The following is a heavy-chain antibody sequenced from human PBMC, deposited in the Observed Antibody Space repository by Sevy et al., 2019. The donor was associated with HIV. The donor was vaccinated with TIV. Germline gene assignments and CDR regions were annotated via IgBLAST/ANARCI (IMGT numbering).Heavy chain of an antibody. CDR3: AKDHDNNWFDP. J-gene: IGHJ5*02. CDR1: GFTFSLYA. V-gene: IGHV3-23*01. CDR2: ISISGDSI. Sequence: GGSLRLSCAASGFTFSLYAMTWVRQAPGKGLEWVSTISISGDSIYYADSVKGRFTISRANSKNTLYLQMNSLRAEDTAIYFCAKDHDNNWFDPWGQGTLVTVSS. D-gene: IGHD3-22*01.